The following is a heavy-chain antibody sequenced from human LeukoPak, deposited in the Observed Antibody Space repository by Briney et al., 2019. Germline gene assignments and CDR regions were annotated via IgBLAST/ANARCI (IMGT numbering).Heavy chain of an antibody. CDR2: ISAYNGNT. J-gene: IGHJ6*03. CDR1: GYSFTSYG. V-gene: IGHV1-18*01. Sequence: ASVKVSCKASGYSFTSYGISWVRQAPGQGLEWMGWISAYNGNTNYAQKLQGRVTMTTDTSTSTAYMELRSLRSDDTAVYYCATGNSGQKAARRIYYYYMDVWGKGTTVTVSS. CDR3: ATGNSGQKAARRIYYYYMDV. D-gene: IGHD6-6*01.